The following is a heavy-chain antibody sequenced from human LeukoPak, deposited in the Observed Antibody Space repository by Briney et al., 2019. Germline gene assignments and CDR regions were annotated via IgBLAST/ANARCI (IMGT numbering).Heavy chain of an antibody. Sequence: ASVKVSCKASGYTFTSYGISWVRQAPGQGLEWMGWISAYNGKTNYAQKLQGRVTMTTDTSTSTAYMELRSLRSDDTAMYYCARVPIPEVLWFGEEQGGYYYYYMDVWGRGTTVTISS. CDR1: GYTFTSYG. J-gene: IGHJ6*03. CDR3: ARVPIPEVLWFGEEQGGYYYYYMDV. V-gene: IGHV1-18*01. CDR2: ISAYNGKT. D-gene: IGHD3-10*01.